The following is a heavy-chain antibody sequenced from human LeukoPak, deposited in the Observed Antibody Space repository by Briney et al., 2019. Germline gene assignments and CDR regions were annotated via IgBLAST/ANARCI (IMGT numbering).Heavy chain of an antibody. V-gene: IGHV4-30-2*01. D-gene: IGHD1-7*01. Sequence: PSETLSLTCAVSGGSISSGGYSWSWLRQPPGKGLEWIGYIYHSGSTYYNPSLKSRVTISVDRSKNQFSLKLSSVTAADTAVYYCARVRGTGTPDYWGQGTLVTVSS. CDR2: IYHSGST. J-gene: IGHJ4*02. CDR3: ARVRGTGTPDY. CDR1: GGSISSGGYS.